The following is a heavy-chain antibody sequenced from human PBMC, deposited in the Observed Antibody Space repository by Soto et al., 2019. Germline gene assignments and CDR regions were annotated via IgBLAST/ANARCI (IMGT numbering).Heavy chain of an antibody. Sequence: QVQLVQSGAEVKKPGASVKVSCKTSGYTFTNFGISWVRQAPGQGLEWMGWISTYNGNTNYAQKFQGSVTMTTDTSTSTADMELRSLRSDDTAVSYCGIGGTTIDYWGQGTLVTVSS. D-gene: IGHD4-17*01. CDR1: GYTFTNFG. J-gene: IGHJ4*02. CDR2: ISTYNGNT. CDR3: GIGGTTIDY. V-gene: IGHV1-18*01.